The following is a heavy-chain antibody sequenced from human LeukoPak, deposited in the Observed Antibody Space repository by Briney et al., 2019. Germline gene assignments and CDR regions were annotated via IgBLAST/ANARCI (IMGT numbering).Heavy chain of an antibody. CDR1: GYTFTGHY. J-gene: IGHJ4*02. CDR2: IIPHIGNT. Sequence: ASVKVSCKASGYTFTGHYINWVRQAPGQGLEWVGWIIPHIGNTNYAQNFQGRVTMTRDTSISTAYMELSRLRSDDTAVYYCARGVTTVVTHFDYWGQGTLVTVSS. D-gene: IGHD4-23*01. CDR3: ARGVTTVVTHFDY. V-gene: IGHV1-2*02.